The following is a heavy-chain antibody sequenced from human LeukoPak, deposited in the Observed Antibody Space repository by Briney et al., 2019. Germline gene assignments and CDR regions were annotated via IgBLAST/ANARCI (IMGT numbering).Heavy chain of an antibody. CDR1: GGSISSSSYY. J-gene: IGHJ4*02. V-gene: IGHV3-23*01. D-gene: IGHD6-13*01. CDR2: ISGSGGST. Sequence: ETLSLTCTVSGGSISSSSYYWGWIRQPPGKGLEWVSAISGSGGSTYYADSVKGRFTISRDNSKNTLYLQMNSLRAEDTAVYYCAKDRGAAALPLDYWGQGTLVTVSS. CDR3: AKDRGAAALPLDY.